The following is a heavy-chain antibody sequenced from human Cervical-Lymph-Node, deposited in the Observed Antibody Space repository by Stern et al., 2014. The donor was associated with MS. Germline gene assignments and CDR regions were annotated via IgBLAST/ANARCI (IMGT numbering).Heavy chain of an antibody. CDR3: AGGGGWTSAH. D-gene: IGHD3-16*01. J-gene: IGHJ1*01. CDR1: GLTLSNNG. CDR2: IGYDGINK. V-gene: IGHV3-33*01. Sequence: QVQLVESGGGVVKPGKSLRLSCAASGLTLSNNGMHWVRQAQGKGLAWVALIGYDGINKYYADSVKGRFTISRDTSNNSLFLQMNSLRAEDTAVYYCAGGGGWTSAHWGQGTLVTVSS.